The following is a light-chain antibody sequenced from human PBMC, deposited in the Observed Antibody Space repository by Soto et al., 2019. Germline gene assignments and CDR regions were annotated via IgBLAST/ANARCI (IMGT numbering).Light chain of an antibody. CDR3: SSYAGSNNWM. Sequence: QSVLTQPPSASGSPGQSVTISCTGTSSDVGGYNYVSWYQQHPGKAPKLMIYEVSKRSSGVPDRFSGFKSGNTASLTVSGLQAEDEADYYCSSYAGSNNWMFGGGTKLTVL. CDR1: SSDVGGYNY. CDR2: EVS. V-gene: IGLV2-8*01. J-gene: IGLJ3*02.